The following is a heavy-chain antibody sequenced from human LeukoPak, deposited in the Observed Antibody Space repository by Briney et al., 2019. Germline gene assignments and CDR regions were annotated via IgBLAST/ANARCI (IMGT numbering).Heavy chain of an antibody. CDR2: KWYDGSNE. D-gene: IGHD2-15*01. CDR1: GFTFSSYA. J-gene: IGHJ5*02. CDR3: AREGYSPLSLFDP. Sequence: TGRSLRLSCAASGFTFSSYAMHWVRQAPGKGLEWVAVKWYDGSNEYYADSVKGRFTISRDNSKNTLYLQMNSLRAEDTAVYYCAREGYSPLSLFDPWGQGTLVTVSS. V-gene: IGHV3-33*01.